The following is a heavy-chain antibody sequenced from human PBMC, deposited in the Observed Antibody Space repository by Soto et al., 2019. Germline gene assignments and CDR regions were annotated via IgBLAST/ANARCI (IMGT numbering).Heavy chain of an antibody. Sequence: ASVKVSCKASGYTFTSYAMHWVRQAPGQRLEWMGWINAGNGNTKYSQKFQGRVTITRDTSISTAYMELSSLRSEDTAVYYCARGPTYYYDSSGHLYNWFDPWGQGTLVTVSS. CDR3: ARGPTYYYDSSGHLYNWFDP. CDR2: INAGNGNT. V-gene: IGHV1-3*01. CDR1: GYTFTSYA. J-gene: IGHJ5*02. D-gene: IGHD3-22*01.